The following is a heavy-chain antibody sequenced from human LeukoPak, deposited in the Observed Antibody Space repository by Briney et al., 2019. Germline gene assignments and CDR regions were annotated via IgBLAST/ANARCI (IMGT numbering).Heavy chain of an antibody. CDR2: TYHSGST. D-gene: IGHD3-22*01. V-gene: IGHV4-38-2*02. Sequence: PSETLSLTCTVSGYSISSGYYWGWIRQPPGQGLEWIGSTYHSGSTYYNPSLKSRVTISVDTSKNQFSLKLSSVTAADTAVYYCARLDSSGYGYMDVWGKGTTVTVSS. CDR1: GYSISSGYY. J-gene: IGHJ6*03. CDR3: ARLDSSGYGYMDV.